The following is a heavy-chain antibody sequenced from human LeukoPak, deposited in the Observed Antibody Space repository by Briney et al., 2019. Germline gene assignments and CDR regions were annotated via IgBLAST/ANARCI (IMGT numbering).Heavy chain of an antibody. CDR3: AKDPGWNYGGRRFDP. CDR1: GFTFSSYG. CDR2: IRYDGSNK. D-gene: IGHD1-7*01. V-gene: IGHV3-30*02. Sequence: GGSLRLSCAASGFTFSSYGMHWVRRAPGKGLEWVAFIRYDGSNKYYADSVKGRFTISRDNSKNTLYLQMNSLRAEDTAVYYCAKDPGWNYGGRRFDPWGQGTLVTVSS. J-gene: IGHJ5*02.